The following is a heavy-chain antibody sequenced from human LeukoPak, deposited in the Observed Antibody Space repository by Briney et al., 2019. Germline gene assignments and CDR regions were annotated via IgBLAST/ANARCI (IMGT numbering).Heavy chain of an antibody. J-gene: IGHJ4*02. CDR3: ARELTYYYDSSGYGIDY. D-gene: IGHD3-22*01. CDR1: GFTFSSYG. V-gene: IGHV3-23*01. CDR2: ISGSGGST. Sequence: PGGSLRLSCAASGFTFSSYGMSWVRQAPGKGLEWVSAISGSGGSTYYADSVKGRFTISRDNSKNTLYLQMNSLRAEDTAVYYCARELTYYYDSSGYGIDYWGQGTLVTVSS.